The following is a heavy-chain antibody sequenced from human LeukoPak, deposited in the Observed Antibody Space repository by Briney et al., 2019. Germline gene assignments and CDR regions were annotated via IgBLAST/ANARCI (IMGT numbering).Heavy chain of an antibody. CDR2: ISYDGSNK. D-gene: IGHD3-10*01. CDR3: ARDLIGSWFGGTDY. Sequence: GRSLRLSCAASGFTFSSYAMHWVRQAPGKGLEWVAVISYDGSNKYYADSVKGRFTISRDNSKNTLYLQMNSLRAEDTAVYYCARDLIGSWFGGTDYWGQGTLVTVSS. J-gene: IGHJ4*02. V-gene: IGHV3-30*04. CDR1: GFTFSSYA.